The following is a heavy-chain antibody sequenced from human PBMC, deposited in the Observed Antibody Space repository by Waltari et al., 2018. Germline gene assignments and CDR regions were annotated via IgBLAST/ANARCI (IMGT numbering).Heavy chain of an antibody. CDR3: VRDLGPGGNTCDS. D-gene: IGHD3-16*01. Sequence: EVRLLDSGGALVQPGGSLRLSWSASGFPFSNFAMGWVRQAPGKGLEWVSAIGHTGTNTYYRDSVKGRFTVSRDNSKNTLYMEMSGLRVEDTAIYYCVRDLGPGGNTCDSWGRGTLVTVSS. CDR2: IGHTGTNT. CDR1: GFPFSNFA. V-gene: IGHV3-23*01. J-gene: IGHJ5*01.